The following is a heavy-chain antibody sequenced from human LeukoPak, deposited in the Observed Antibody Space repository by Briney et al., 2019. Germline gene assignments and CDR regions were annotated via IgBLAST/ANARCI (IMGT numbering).Heavy chain of an antibody. Sequence: SETLSLTCTVSGGSISSYYWSWIRQPPGKGLEWIGYIYHSGSTYYNPSLKSRVTISVDRSKNQFSLKLSSVTAADTAVYCCARRARSYWFDPWGQGTLVTVSS. J-gene: IGHJ5*02. V-gene: IGHV4-59*12. CDR1: GGSISSYY. CDR2: IYHSGST. CDR3: ARRARSYWFDP.